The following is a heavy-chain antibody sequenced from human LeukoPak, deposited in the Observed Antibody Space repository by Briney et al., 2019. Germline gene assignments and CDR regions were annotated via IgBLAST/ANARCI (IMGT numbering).Heavy chain of an antibody. J-gene: IGHJ6*02. V-gene: IGHV3-23*01. CDR1: GFTFSNYA. CDR3: ARDRHGSDNYYYYYGMDV. D-gene: IGHD3-10*01. CDR2: INDNGSTR. Sequence: GGSLRLSCGASGFTFSNYAMSWVRQAPGKGLEWVSGINDNGSTRFYAASVKGRFTISRDNSRNTLFLEMNSLRAEDTAVYYCARDRHGSDNYYYYYGMDVWGQGTTVTVSS.